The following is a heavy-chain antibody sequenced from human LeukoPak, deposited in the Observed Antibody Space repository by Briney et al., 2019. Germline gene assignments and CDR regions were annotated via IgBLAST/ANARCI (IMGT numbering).Heavy chain of an antibody. V-gene: IGHV3-23*01. CDR2: ISAGGGST. Sequence: GGSLRLSCAASALTFSDYSMTWVRQAPGKGLFWVSGISAGGGSTYYADSVKGRFTISRDNSRNTLHLQMNSLRAEDTAVYYCAKDAAGPEYWGQGTLVTVSS. CDR1: ALTFSDYS. J-gene: IGHJ4*02. CDR3: AKDAAGPEY. D-gene: IGHD6-13*01.